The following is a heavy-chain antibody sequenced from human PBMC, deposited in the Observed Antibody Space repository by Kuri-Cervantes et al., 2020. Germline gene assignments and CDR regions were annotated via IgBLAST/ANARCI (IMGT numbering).Heavy chain of an antibody. CDR1: GGSIGSYY. CDR2: IYYSGST. D-gene: IGHD6-13*01. CDR3: AGGAVGYSSSWYYFDY. Sequence: GSLRLSCTVSGGSIGSYYWSWIRQPPGKGLEWIGYIYYSGSTNYNPSLKSRVTISVDTSKNQFSLKLSSVTAADTAVYYCAGGAVGYSSSWYYFDYWGQGTLVTVSS. J-gene: IGHJ4*02. V-gene: IGHV4-59*01.